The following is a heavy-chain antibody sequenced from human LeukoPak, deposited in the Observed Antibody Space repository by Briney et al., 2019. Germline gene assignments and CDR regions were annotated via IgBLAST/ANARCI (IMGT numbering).Heavy chain of an antibody. J-gene: IGHJ4*02. Sequence: GGSLRLSCAASGFIFSDYWMHWVRQAPGKGLEWVANIKQDESERYYVDSVKGRLTISRDNSKNSLYLQMNRLRVEDTAIYYCARKLHNWGQGTLVTVSS. CDR3: ARKLHN. CDR1: GFIFSDYW. V-gene: IGHV3-7*03. CDR2: IKQDESER.